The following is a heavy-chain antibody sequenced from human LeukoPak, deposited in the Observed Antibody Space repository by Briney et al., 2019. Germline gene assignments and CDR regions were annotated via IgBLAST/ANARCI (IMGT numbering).Heavy chain of an antibody. CDR2: IWYDGSNK. J-gene: IGHJ4*02. Sequence: GRSLRLSCAASGFTFSSYGMHWVRQAPGKGLEGVAVIWYDGSNKYYADSVKGRFTISRDNSKNTLYQQMNSLRAEDTAVYYCAREGKVEAGTFDYWGQGTLVTVSS. CDR3: AREGKVEAGTFDY. CDR1: GFTFSSYG. V-gene: IGHV3-33*01. D-gene: IGHD6-13*01.